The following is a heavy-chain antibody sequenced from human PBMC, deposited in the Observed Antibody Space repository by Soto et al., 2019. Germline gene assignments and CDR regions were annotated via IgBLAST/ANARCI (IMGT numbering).Heavy chain of an antibody. D-gene: IGHD2-2*01. CDR2: IRSKAYGGTT. J-gene: IGHJ6*03. CDR1: GFTFGDYA. V-gene: IGHV3-49*03. CDR3: TRGGHQLLSGYYYYYYMDV. Sequence: GGSLRLSCTASGFTFGDYAMSWFRQAPGKGLEWVGFIRSKAYGGTTEYAASVKGRFTISRDDSKSIAYLQMNSLKTEDTAVYYCTRGGHQLLSGYYYYYYMDVWGKGTTVTVSS.